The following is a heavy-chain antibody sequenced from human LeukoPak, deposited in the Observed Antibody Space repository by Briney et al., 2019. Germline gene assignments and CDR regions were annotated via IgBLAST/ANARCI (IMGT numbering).Heavy chain of an antibody. CDR3: ARSLPPAMFSLDY. CDR1: GASISSYY. Sequence: SETLSLTCSVSGASISSYYWSWMRQPPGKGLEWIGYISNSGSTNYNPSLKTRVTISVDTSKNQFSLKLTSVTAADTAVYYCARSLPPAMFSLDYWGQGTLVTVSS. V-gene: IGHV4-59*01. CDR2: ISNSGST. D-gene: IGHD2-2*01. J-gene: IGHJ4*02.